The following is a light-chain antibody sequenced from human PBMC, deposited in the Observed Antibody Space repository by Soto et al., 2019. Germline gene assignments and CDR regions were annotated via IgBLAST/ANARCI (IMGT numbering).Light chain of an antibody. CDR1: ESVSSY. V-gene: IGKV1-39*01. CDR3: QQSYSPFST. J-gene: IGKJ1*01. CDR2: AAS. Sequence: DIQLTQSPSSLSASIGDRVTITCRASESVSSYVNWYQQKPGKVPNLLIYAASSLQRGVPSRFSGSGYGTDFSLTISSLQAEDFETYYCQQSYSPFSTFGQGTKVE.